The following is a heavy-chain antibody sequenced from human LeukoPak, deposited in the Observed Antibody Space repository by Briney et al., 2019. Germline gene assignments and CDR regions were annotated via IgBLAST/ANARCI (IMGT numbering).Heavy chain of an antibody. CDR2: IRYDGSNK. CDR1: GFTFSSYG. CDR3: AKGRDTGWYPSFDF. D-gene: IGHD6-19*01. V-gene: IGHV3-30*02. Sequence: GGSLRLSCAASGFTFSSYGMHWVRQALGKGLEWVTFIRYDGSNKYYADSVKGRFTISRDNSKNTLHLQMNSLRAEDTALYYCAKGRDTGWYPSFDFWGQGTLVTVSS. J-gene: IGHJ4*02.